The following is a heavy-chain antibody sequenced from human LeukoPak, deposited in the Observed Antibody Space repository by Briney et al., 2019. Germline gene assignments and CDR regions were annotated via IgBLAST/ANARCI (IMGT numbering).Heavy chain of an antibody. Sequence: PSETLSLTCTVSGGSISSSNYYWGWIRQPPGKGLEWIGYIYHSGSTYYNPSLKSRVTISVDRSKNQFSLKLSSVTAADTAVYYCARESNWADLDVWGKGTTVTVSS. CDR3: ARESNWADLDV. D-gene: IGHD7-27*01. V-gene: IGHV4-30-2*01. CDR1: GGSISSSNYY. CDR2: IYHSGST. J-gene: IGHJ6*04.